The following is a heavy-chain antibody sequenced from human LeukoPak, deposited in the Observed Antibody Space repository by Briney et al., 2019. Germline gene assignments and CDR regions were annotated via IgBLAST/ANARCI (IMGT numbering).Heavy chain of an antibody. D-gene: IGHD3-3*01. CDR2: IYYSGGT. J-gene: IGHJ3*02. Sequence: PSETLSLTCTVSGGSISSSSYYWGWIRQPPGKGLEWIGSIYYSGGTYYNPSLKSRVTISVDTSKNQFSLKLSSVTAADTAVYYCARQGRSPQYYDFWSGYSLSGYDAFDIWGQGTMVTVSS. CDR3: ARQGRSPQYYDFWSGYSLSGYDAFDI. V-gene: IGHV4-39*01. CDR1: GGSISSSSYY.